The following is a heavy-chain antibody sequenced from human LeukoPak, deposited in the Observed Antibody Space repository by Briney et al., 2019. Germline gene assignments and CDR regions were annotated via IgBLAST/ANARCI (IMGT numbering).Heavy chain of an antibody. CDR2: ISSSSSYI. CDR1: GFTFSSYS. V-gene: IGHV3-21*01. D-gene: IGHD3-22*01. J-gene: IGHJ4*02. Sequence: GGPLRLSCAASGFTFSSYSMNWVRQAPGKGLEWVSSISSSSSYIYYADSVKGRFTISRDNAKNSLYLQMNSLRAEDTAVYYCAKGSYYDSSGSFYFDYWGQGTLVTVSS. CDR3: AKGSYYDSSGSFYFDY.